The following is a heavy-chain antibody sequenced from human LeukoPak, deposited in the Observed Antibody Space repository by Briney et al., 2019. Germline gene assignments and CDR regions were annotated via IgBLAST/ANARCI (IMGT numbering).Heavy chain of an antibody. CDR2: ISYDGSNK. CDR1: GFTFSSYG. Sequence: GGSLRLSCAASGFTFSSYGMHWVRQAPGKGLEWVAVISYDGSNKYYADSVKGRFTISRDNAKNSLYLQMNSLRAEDTAVYYCARHGSGWYLAFDIWGQGTMVTVSS. V-gene: IGHV3-30*03. J-gene: IGHJ3*02. D-gene: IGHD6-19*01. CDR3: ARHGSGWYLAFDI.